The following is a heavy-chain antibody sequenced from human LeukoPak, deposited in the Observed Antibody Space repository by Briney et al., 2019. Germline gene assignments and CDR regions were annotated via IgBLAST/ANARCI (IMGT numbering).Heavy chain of an antibody. CDR3: AKDLGEWLAPIDY. V-gene: IGHV3-23*01. D-gene: IGHD5-24*01. Sequence: GGSLRLSCAASGFTFSSYAMSWVRQAPGKGLEWVSAISGSGGSTYYADSVKGRFTVSRDNSKNTLYLQMNSLRAEDTAVYYCAKDLGEWLAPIDYWGQGTLVTVSS. J-gene: IGHJ4*02. CDR1: GFTFSSYA. CDR2: ISGSGGST.